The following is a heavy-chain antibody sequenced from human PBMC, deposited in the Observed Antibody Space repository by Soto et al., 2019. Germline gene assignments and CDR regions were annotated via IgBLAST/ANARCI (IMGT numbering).Heavy chain of an antibody. D-gene: IGHD2-15*01. V-gene: IGHV5-51*01. CDR1: GYSFTSYW. CDR2: IYPGDSDT. CDR3: ARRSGGSCYAD. J-gene: IGHJ4*02. Sequence: GESLKISCKGSGYSFTSYWLGWVRQMPGKGLAWMVIIYPGDSDTRYSTSFQGPVTISDDKSISIAFLQWSSLKASDTAMYYCARRSGGSCYADRGQGTLVTVSS.